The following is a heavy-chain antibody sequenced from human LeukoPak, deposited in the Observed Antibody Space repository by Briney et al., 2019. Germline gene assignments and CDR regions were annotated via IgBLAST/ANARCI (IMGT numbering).Heavy chain of an antibody. Sequence: GGSLRLSCAASGFTFSNYWMHWVRQAPGKGLVWVSHTNSDGSSTNYADSVKGRFTISRDNAKNTLYLQINSLRAEDTAVYYCARGGYYSNSCFDHWGRGTLVTVSS. V-gene: IGHV3-74*01. CDR2: TNSDGSST. CDR3: ARGGYYSNSCFDH. CDR1: GFTFSNYW. D-gene: IGHD4-11*01. J-gene: IGHJ4*02.